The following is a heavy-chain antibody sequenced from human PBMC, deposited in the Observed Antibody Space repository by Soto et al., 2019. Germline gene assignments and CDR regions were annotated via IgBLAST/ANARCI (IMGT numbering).Heavy chain of an antibody. Sequence: EVQLLDSGGHLVQPGGSLRLSCAASGFTISNYAMSWVRQAPGKGLEWVSTLRDRTYYTDSVRGRFTISRDTSENTLYLQMNSLGVEDTAVYYCARSLGPSRHFFDHWGQGTLVTVSS. D-gene: IGHD3-16*01. V-gene: IGHV3-23*01. CDR3: ARSLGPSRHFFDH. J-gene: IGHJ4*02. CDR2: LRDRT. CDR1: GFTISNYA.